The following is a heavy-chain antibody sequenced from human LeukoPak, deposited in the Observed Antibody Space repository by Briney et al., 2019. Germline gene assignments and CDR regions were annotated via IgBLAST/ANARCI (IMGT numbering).Heavy chain of an antibody. D-gene: IGHD5-12*01. CDR2: INPNSGGT. V-gene: IGHV1-2*02. CDR3: ATDAGWLRFSNAFDI. Sequence: ASVKVSCKASGYTFTSYDINWVRQATGQGLEWMGWINPNSGGTNYAQKFQGRVTMTRDTSISTAYMELSRLRSDDTAVYYCATDAGWLRFSNAFDIWGQGTMVTVSS. J-gene: IGHJ3*02. CDR1: GYTFTSYD.